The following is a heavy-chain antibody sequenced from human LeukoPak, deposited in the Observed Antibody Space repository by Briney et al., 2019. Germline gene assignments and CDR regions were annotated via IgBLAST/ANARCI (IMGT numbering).Heavy chain of an antibody. CDR3: ARDRDFWSGPIDF. J-gene: IGHJ4*02. V-gene: IGHV1-46*01. CDR2: INPGGGST. D-gene: IGHD3-3*01. CDR1: GYTFTSYY. Sequence: ASVKVSCKASGYTFTSYYMHWVRQAPGQRLEWMGIINPGGGSTSYAQKFQGRVTMTKDTSTSTVYMELSSLTSEDTAVYYCARDRDFWSGPIDFWGQGTLVTVSS.